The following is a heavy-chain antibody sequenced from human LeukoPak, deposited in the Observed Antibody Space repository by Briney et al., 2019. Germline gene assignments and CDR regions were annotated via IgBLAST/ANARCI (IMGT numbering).Heavy chain of an antibody. Sequence: GGSLRLSCAASGFTFSSYSMNWVRQAPGKGLEWVSSISSSSYIYYADSVKGRFTISRDNAKNSLYLQMNSLRAEDTDVYYCARDFAARAEYFQHWGQGTLVTVSS. J-gene: IGHJ1*01. CDR2: ISSSSYI. D-gene: IGHD2-15*01. V-gene: IGHV3-21*01. CDR3: ARDFAARAEYFQH. CDR1: GFTFSSYS.